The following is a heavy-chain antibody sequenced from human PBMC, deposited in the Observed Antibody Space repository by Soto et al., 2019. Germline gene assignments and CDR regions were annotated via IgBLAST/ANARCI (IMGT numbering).Heavy chain of an antibody. V-gene: IGHV3-30-3*01. Sequence: QVQLVESGGGVVQPERSLRLSCAASGFTFSKYAMHWVRQARGTGLEWVAFISNDGSNPYYADSVKGRFTISRDNSKNTLYLQMNSLREEDTAVYYCARTGYDRSGYFVEYYFDYWGQGTLVTVSS. D-gene: IGHD3-22*01. CDR1: GFTFSKYA. CDR3: ARTGYDRSGYFVEYYFDY. CDR2: ISNDGSNP. J-gene: IGHJ4*02.